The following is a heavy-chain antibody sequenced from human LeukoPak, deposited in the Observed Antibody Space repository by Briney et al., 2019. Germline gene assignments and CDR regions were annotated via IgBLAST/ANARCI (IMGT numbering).Heavy chain of an antibody. CDR1: GFTFSSYW. V-gene: IGHV3-7*03. J-gene: IGHJ5*02. Sequence: PGGSLRLSCAASGFTFSSYWMSWVRQAPGKGLEWVANIKQDGSEKYYVDSVKGRFTISRDNAKNSLYLQMDSLRAEDTAVYYCAATPGRGYSSSWYWLDPWGQGTLVTVSS. CDR2: IKQDGSEK. D-gene: IGHD6-13*01. CDR3: AATPGRGYSSSWYWLDP.